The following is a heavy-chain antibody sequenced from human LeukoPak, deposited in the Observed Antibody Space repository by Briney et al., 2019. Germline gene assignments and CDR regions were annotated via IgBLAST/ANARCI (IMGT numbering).Heavy chain of an antibody. Sequence: GGSLRLACAASGFTFSSYWMHWVRQAPGKGLEWVSYISSSSSTIYYADSVKGRFTISRDNAKNSLYLQMNSLRAEDTAVYYCARGVVVVVAATYNWFDPWGQGTLVTVSS. CDR1: GFTFSSYW. J-gene: IGHJ5*02. V-gene: IGHV3-48*01. CDR2: ISSSSSTI. CDR3: ARGVVVVVAATYNWFDP. D-gene: IGHD2-15*01.